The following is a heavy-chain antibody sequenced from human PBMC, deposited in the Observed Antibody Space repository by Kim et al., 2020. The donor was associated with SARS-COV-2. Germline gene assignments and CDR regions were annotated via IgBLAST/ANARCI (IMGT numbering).Heavy chain of an antibody. CDR3: ASTVTSPSFALDY. J-gene: IGHJ4*02. Sequence: YSQKFQGRVTITRDTSASTAYMELSSLRSEDTAVYYCASTVTSPSFALDYWGQGTLVTVSS. D-gene: IGHD4-17*01. V-gene: IGHV1-3*01.